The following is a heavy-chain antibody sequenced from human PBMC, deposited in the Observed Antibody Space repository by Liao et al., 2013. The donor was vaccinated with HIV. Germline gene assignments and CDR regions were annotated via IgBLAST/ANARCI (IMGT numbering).Heavy chain of an antibody. J-gene: IGHJ4*02. CDR1: GGSISSSSYY. CDR2: IYYSGST. D-gene: IGHD6-19*01. V-gene: IGHV4-39*07. CDR3: ARVRSSGWYSDY. Sequence: QLQLQESGPGLVKPSETLSLTCSVSGGSISSSSYYWGWIRQPPGKGLEWIGNIYYSGSTYYNPSLKSRVTISIDTSKNQFSLKLSSVTAADTAVYYCARVRSSGWYSDYWAREPWSPSPQ.